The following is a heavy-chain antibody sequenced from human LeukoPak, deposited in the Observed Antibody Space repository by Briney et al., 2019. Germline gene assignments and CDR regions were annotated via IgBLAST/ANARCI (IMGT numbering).Heavy chain of an antibody. CDR2: INPNSGGT. D-gene: IGHD6-13*01. Sequence: ASVKVSCKASGYTFTGYYMHWVRQAPGQGLEWMGLINPNSGGTNYAQKFQGRVTMTRDTSISTAYMELSRLRSEDTAVYYCARGVRSSGLYPYYWGQGTLVTVSS. CDR3: ARGVRSSGLYPYY. J-gene: IGHJ4*02. CDR1: GYTFTGYY. V-gene: IGHV1-2*02.